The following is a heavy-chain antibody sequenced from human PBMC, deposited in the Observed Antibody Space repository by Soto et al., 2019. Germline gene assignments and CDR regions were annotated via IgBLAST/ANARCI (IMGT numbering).Heavy chain of an antibody. D-gene: IGHD5-12*01. Sequence: QVQLQESGPGLVKPSETLSVTCTVSGGSVSSRSHFWSWIRQPPGGGLQWIGYIYYSGSTNYNPSLTSRATLAVDTSRSQFSLSLTSVTAEDTAVYYCARYDAESGSNKLDPWGQGTLVTVSS. CDR2: IYYSGST. V-gene: IGHV4-61*01. CDR3: ARYDAESGSNKLDP. J-gene: IGHJ5*02. CDR1: GGSVSSRSHF.